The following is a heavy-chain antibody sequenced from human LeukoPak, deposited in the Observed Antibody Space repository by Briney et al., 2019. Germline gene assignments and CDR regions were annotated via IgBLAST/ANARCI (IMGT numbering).Heavy chain of an antibody. CDR3: ARPMYSSGWLPFDP. D-gene: IGHD6-19*01. CDR2: INSDGSST. Sequence: PGGSLRLSCAASGFTFSSYWMHWVRQAPGKGLVWVSRINSDGSSTSYADSVKGRFTISRDNAKNTLYLQMNSLRAEDTAVYYCARPMYSSGWLPFDPWGQGTLVTVSS. J-gene: IGHJ5*02. V-gene: IGHV3-74*01. CDR1: GFTFSSYW.